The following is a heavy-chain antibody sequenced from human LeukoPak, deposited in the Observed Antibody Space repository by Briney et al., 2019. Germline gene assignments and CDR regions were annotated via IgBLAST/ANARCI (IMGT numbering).Heavy chain of an antibody. CDR2: INSDGSWT. V-gene: IGHV3-74*01. CDR1: GNYW. CDR3: AKEWTYYYDSSGYYFDY. D-gene: IGHD3-22*01. J-gene: IGHJ4*02. Sequence: PGGSLRLSCAASGNYWMHWVRQVPGKGLVWVSHINSDGSWTSYADSVKGRFTISRDNSKNTLYLQMNSLRAEDTAVYYCAKEWTYYYDSSGYYFDYWGQETLVTVSS.